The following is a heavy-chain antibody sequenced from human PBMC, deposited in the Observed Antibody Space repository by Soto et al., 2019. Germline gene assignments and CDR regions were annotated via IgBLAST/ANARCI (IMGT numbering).Heavy chain of an antibody. D-gene: IGHD4-17*01. Sequence: GESLNISCEDYGVISSKYKIGWVRQMPGKGLEWMGIINPDDSDTRYGPSFQGQVTISADKSINTAYLQWSSLKASDTAIYYCMRSYGDSYYFYYGMDVWGQGTTVTLSS. J-gene: IGHJ6*02. CDR2: INPDDSDT. CDR3: MRSYGDSYYFYYGMDV. CDR1: GVISSKYK. V-gene: IGHV5-51*01.